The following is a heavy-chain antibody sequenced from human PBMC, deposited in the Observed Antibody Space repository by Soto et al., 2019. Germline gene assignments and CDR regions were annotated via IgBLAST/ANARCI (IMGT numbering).Heavy chain of an antibody. J-gene: IGHJ3*02. Sequence: ASVKVSCKASGYTFTSYGISWVRQAPGQGLEWMGWISAYNGNTNYAQKLQGRVTMTTDTSTSTAYMELRSLRSDDTAVYYCARGDYYDSSGPFPDAFEIWGKGTMVPVS. CDR1: GYTFTSYG. CDR3: ARGDYYDSSGPFPDAFEI. V-gene: IGHV1-18*01. D-gene: IGHD3-22*01. CDR2: ISAYNGNT.